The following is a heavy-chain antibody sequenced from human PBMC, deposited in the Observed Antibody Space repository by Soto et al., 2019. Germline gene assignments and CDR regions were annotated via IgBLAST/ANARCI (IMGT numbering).Heavy chain of an antibody. CDR3: ARERLDFSDYSTGPFDI. CDR2: ASYSGSY. CDR1: GDSISSGNYY. J-gene: IGHJ3*02. Sequence: QVQLQETGPGLVKPSQTLALTCIVSGDSISSGNYYCRWIRQFPGKGLEWIGYASYSGSYFYSPSLKSRITISVASSRNQFSLKLRAVTAADTAIFVCARERLDFSDYSTGPFDIGGHGTMVTVSS. D-gene: IGHD3-22*01. V-gene: IGHV4-31*03.